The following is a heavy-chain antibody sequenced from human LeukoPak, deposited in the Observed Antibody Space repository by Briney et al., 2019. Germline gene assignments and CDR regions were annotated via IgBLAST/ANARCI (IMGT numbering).Heavy chain of an antibody. D-gene: IGHD5-12*01. CDR2: IIPIFGIA. J-gene: IGHJ6*02. V-gene: IGHV1-69*04. CDR3: ARDGSGNYYYYGMDV. Sequence: SVKVSCKASGGTFSSYAISWVRQAPGQGLEWMGRIIPIFGIANYAQKFQGRVTITADKSTSTAYMELSSLRSEDTAEYYCARDGSGNYYYYGMDVWGQGTTVTVSS. CDR1: GGTFSSYA.